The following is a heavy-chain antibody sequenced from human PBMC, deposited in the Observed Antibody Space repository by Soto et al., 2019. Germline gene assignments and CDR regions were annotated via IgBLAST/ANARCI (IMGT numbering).Heavy chain of an antibody. CDR2: INHSGST. V-gene: IGHV4-34*01. CDR3: ANGHTFTYYYSSTGLDY. Sequence: KTSETLSLTCAVYGGSFSAYYWSWIRKPPGKGLEWIGEINHSGSTNYNPSLKSRVTISVDTSTHQFSLKLRFVTDAATAFYYCANGHTFTYYYSSTGLDYWGQGTLVTVSS. CDR1: GGSFSAYY. J-gene: IGHJ4*02. D-gene: IGHD3-22*01.